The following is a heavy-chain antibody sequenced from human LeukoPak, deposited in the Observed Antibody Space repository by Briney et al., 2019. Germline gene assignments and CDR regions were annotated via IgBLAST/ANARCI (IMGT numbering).Heavy chain of an antibody. CDR1: GGTFSSYA. J-gene: IGHJ6*02. V-gene: IGHV1-69*04. CDR3: ARDPRAVTYYYYGMDV. D-gene: IGHD6-19*01. CDR2: VIPILAIA. Sequence: SVKVSCKASGGTFSSYAISWVRQAPGPGLEWIGRVIPILAIANYAQKFQGRVTITADKSTSTAYVELTSLRSEDTAVYYCARDPRAVTYYYYGMDVWGQGNTVTVSS.